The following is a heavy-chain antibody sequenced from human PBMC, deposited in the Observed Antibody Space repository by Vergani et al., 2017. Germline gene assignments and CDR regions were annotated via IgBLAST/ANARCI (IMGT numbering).Heavy chain of an antibody. V-gene: IGHV3-53*02. CDR2: IYSGGST. Sequence: EVQLVETGGGLIQPGGSLRLSCAASGFTVSSNYMSWVRQAPGKGLEWVSVIYSGGSTYYADSVKGRFTISRDNSKNTLYLQMNSLRAEDTAVYYCAKDGITMVRGVTYFDYWGQGTLVTVSS. CDR3: AKDGITMVRGVTYFDY. CDR1: GFTVSSNY. J-gene: IGHJ4*02. D-gene: IGHD3-10*01.